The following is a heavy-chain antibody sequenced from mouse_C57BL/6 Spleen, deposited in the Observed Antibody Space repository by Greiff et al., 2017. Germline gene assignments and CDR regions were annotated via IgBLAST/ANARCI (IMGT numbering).Heavy chain of an antibody. CDR3: ATYYEGAMDY. V-gene: IGHV1-50*01. CDR2: IDPSDSYT. J-gene: IGHJ4*01. Sequence: VQLQQPGAVLVKPGASVKLSCKASGYTFTSYWMQWVKQRPGQGLVWIGEIDPSDSYTNYNQKFKGKATLTVDTSSSTAYRQLSSLTSEDSAVYYCATYYEGAMDYWGQGTSVTVSS. CDR1: GYTFTSYW. D-gene: IGHD2-10*01.